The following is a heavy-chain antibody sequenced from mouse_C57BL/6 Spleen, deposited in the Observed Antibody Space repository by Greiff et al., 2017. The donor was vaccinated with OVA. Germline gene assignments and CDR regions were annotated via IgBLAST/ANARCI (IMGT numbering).Heavy chain of an antibody. CDR2: IDPSDSYP. J-gene: IGHJ4*01. Sequence: QVQLQQSGAELVMPGASVKLSCKASGYTFTSYWMHWVKQRPGPGLEWIGEIDPSDSYPNYNQKFKGKSTLTVDKSSSTAYMQLSSLTSEDSAVYYCATQDYYGSSYYAMDYWGQGTSVTVSS. CDR1: GYTFTSYW. D-gene: IGHD1-1*01. V-gene: IGHV1-69*01. CDR3: ATQDYYGSSYYAMDY.